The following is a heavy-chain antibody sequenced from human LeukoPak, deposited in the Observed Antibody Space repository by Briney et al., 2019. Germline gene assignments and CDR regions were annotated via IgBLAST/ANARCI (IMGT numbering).Heavy chain of an antibody. V-gene: IGHV4-38-2*02. J-gene: IGHJ5*02. CDR3: ARGIRWGAVAATNWFDP. D-gene: IGHD6-19*01. CDR2: IYHSGRT. CDR1: GYSISSGYY. Sequence: SETLSLTCTVSGYSISSGYYWGWIRQPPGKGLEWIGSIYHSGRTYYNPSLKSRVTISVDTSKNQFSLKLSSVTAADTAVYYCARGIRWGAVAATNWFDPWGQGTLVTVSS.